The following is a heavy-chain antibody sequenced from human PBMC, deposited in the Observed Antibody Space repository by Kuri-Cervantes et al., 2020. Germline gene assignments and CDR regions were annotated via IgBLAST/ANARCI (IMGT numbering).Heavy chain of an antibody. CDR2: ISYDGSNK. V-gene: IGHV3-33*05. CDR3: ARGRGAAIDY. D-gene: IGHD2-15*01. J-gene: IGHJ4*02. CDR1: GFTFSTYG. Sequence: GGSLRLSCAASGFTFSTYGIHWVRQAPGKGLEWVAVISYDGSNKYYSDSVKGRFTISRDNSKNSLYLQMNSLRAEDTAVYYCARGRGAAIDYWGQGTLVTVSS.